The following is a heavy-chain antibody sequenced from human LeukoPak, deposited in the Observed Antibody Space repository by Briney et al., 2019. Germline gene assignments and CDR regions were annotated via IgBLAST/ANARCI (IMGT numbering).Heavy chain of an antibody. J-gene: IGHJ6*02. D-gene: IGHD5-18*01. V-gene: IGHV1-69*04. CDR1: GGTFSSYA. CDR2: IIPILGIA. CDR3: ATDQDMVKYYYYYGMDV. Sequence: SVKVSCKASGGTFSSYAISWVRQAPGEGLEWMGRIIPILGIANYAQKFQGRVTITAEKSTSTAYMGLSSLRSEDTAVYYCATDQDMVKYYYYYGMDVWGQGTTVTVSS.